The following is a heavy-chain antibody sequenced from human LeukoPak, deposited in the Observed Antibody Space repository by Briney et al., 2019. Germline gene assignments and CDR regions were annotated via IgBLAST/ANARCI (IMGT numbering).Heavy chain of an antibody. D-gene: IGHD4-11*01. CDR3: ARFWSNYGWLDP. V-gene: IGHV5-51*01. J-gene: IGHJ5*02. Sequence: GESLKISCQGSGYYFSSYWIAWVRQMPGKGLEWMGIIYPGDSDTRYSPSFQGQVTISADKSISTAYLQWSSLKASDTAMYYCARFWSNYGWLDPWGQGTLVTVSS. CDR1: GYYFSSYW. CDR2: IYPGDSDT.